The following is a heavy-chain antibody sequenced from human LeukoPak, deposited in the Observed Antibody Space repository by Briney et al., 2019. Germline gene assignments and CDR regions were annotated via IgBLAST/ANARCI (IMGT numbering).Heavy chain of an antibody. CDR2: IYYSGST. D-gene: IGHD5-18*01. J-gene: IGHJ4*02. V-gene: IGHV4-39*07. CDR3: ARGGCPSCRNVDTAMANDFDY. Sequence: PSETLSLTCTVSGGSISSSSYYWGWIRQPPGKGLEWIGSIYYSGSTYYNPSLKSRVTISVDTSKNQSSLKLSSVTAADTAVYYCARGGCPSCRNVDTAMANDFDYWGQGTLVTVSS. CDR1: GGSISSSSYY.